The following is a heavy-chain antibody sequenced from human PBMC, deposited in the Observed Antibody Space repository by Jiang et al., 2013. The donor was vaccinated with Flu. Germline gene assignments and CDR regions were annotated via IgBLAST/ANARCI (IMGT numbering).Heavy chain of an antibody. D-gene: IGHD4-17*01. CDR2: LSTNGGST. Sequence: SFAMSWVRPGSREGGVQWVSALSTNGGSTYYADSMKGRFTISRDNSKNTLYLQMDSLRAEDTAIYYCAKDRGGDYDYWGQGTLVTVSS. J-gene: IGHJ4*02. CDR3: AKDRGGDYDY. V-gene: IGHV3-23*01. CDR1: SFA.